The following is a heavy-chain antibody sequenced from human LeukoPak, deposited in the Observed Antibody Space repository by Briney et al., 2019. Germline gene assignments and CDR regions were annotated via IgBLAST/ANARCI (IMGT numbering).Heavy chain of an antibody. J-gene: IGHJ4*02. CDR1: GGSVSSSIYY. V-gene: IGHV4-39*01. CDR2: IYYSGST. Sequence: PSETLSLTCTVSGGSVSSSIYYWGWIRRPPGKGLEWIGSIYYSGSTSYNPSLKSRVTISVDTSKNQFSLKLTSVTAADTAVYYCASRNDILTGYVFDFWGQGTLVTVSS. CDR3: ASRNDILTGYVFDF. D-gene: IGHD3-9*01.